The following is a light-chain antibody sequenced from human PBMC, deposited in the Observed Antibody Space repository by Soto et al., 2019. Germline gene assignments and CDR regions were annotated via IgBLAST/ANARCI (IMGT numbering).Light chain of an antibody. CDR3: QQYHIWLT. CDR1: QSVNSN. V-gene: IGKV3-15*01. CDR2: DAS. Sequence: EIFLTQAPFTRSLTAREGATLSCRASQSVNSNLAWYQQKPGQAPRLLIYDASTRATGIPARFSGSGSGTEFTLTISSLQSDDFAVYYCQQYHIWLTFGGGTKVDTK. J-gene: IGKJ4*01.